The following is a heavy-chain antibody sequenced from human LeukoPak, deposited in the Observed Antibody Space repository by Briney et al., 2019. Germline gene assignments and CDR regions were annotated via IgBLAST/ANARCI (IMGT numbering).Heavy chain of an antibody. J-gene: IGHJ3*02. D-gene: IGHD2-21*01. CDR3: ARHCGGDCKGAFDI. CDR1: GYSISSGYY. V-gene: IGHV4-38-2*01. Sequence: PSETLSLTCAVSGYSISSGYYWGWIRQPPGKGLEWIANIYHSGSTYYNPSLKSRVTISADTSKNQFSLKLSSVTAADTAVYYCARHCGGDCKGAFDIWGQGTMVTVSS. CDR2: IYHSGST.